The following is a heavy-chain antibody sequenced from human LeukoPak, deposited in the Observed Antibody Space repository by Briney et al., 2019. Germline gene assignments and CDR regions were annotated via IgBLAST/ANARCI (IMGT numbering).Heavy chain of an antibody. Sequence: ASVKVSCKASGYTFTGYYMHWVRQAPGQGLEWMGWINPNSGGTNYAQKFQGRVTMTRDTSISTAYMELSRLRSDDTAVYYCARNIAAAGSINFDYWGQGTLVTVSS. V-gene: IGHV1-2*02. CDR1: GYTFTGYY. CDR2: INPNSGGT. CDR3: ARNIAAAGSINFDY. D-gene: IGHD6-13*01. J-gene: IGHJ4*02.